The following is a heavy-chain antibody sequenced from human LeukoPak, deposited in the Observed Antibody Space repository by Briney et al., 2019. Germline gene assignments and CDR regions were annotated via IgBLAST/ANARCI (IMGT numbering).Heavy chain of an antibody. Sequence: PGGSLRLSCAASGFTFSSYSMNWVRQAPGKGLEWVSSISGSSSYIYYADSVKGRFTISRDNAKNSLYVQMNSLRVEDTAFYYCPKPLLIPGNWGPGTLVTVSS. J-gene: IGHJ4*02. CDR2: ISGSSSYI. V-gene: IGHV3-21*01. D-gene: IGHD4-23*01. CDR1: GFTFSSYS. CDR3: PKPLLIPGN.